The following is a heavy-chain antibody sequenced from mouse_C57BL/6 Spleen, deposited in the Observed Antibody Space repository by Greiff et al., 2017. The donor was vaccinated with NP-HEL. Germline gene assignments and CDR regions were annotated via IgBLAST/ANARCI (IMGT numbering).Heavy chain of an antibody. J-gene: IGHJ2*01. Sequence: EVQLQQSGPELVKPGASVKISCKASGYSFTGYYMNWVKQSPEKSLEWIGEINPSTGGTTYNQKFKAKATLTVDKSSSTAYMQLKSLTSEDSAVYYCARDGSSDDWGQGTTLTVSS. D-gene: IGHD1-1*01. CDR3: ARDGSSDD. V-gene: IGHV1-42*01. CDR2: INPSTGGT. CDR1: GYSFTGYY.